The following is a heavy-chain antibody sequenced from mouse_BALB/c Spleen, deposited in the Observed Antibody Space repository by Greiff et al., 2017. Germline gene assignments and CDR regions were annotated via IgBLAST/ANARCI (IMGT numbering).Heavy chain of an antibody. Sequence: ESGPGLAKPSQSLSLTCSVTGYSITSGYYRKWIRQFPGNKLEWMGYISYDGSNNYNPSLKNRISITRDTSKNQFFLKLNSVTTEDTAAYYCARRDYDYAMDYWGQGTSVTVSS. J-gene: IGHJ4*01. D-gene: IGHD2-4*01. CDR3: ARRDYDYAMDY. CDR2: ISYDGSN. V-gene: IGHV3-6*02. CDR1: GYSITSGYY.